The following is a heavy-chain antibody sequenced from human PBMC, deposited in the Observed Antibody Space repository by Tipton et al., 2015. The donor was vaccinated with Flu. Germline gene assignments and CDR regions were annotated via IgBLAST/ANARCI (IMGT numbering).Heavy chain of an antibody. CDR2: IYHSGRT. V-gene: IGHV4-31*03. Sequence: TLSLTCSVSGAPISSGGYYWTWIRQHPGKGLEWLGYIYHSGRTYYNPSLKSRVTMSVDTSNNQFSLKLTSVTAADTAVYYCARDVDGYNGHDYWGQGALVTVSS. CDR1: GAPISSGGYY. CDR3: ARDVDGYNGHDY. J-gene: IGHJ4*02. D-gene: IGHD5-24*01.